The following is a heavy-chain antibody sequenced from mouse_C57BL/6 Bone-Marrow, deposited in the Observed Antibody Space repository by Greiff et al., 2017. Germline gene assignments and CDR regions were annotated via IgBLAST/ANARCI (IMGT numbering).Heavy chain of an antibody. J-gene: IGHJ2*01. Sequence: QVQLQQPGAELVRPGSSVKLSCKASGYTFTSYWMHWVKQRPIQGLEWIGNIDPSDSETNYNQKFKDKATLTVDKSSSTAYMQLSSLTSEDSAVYYCASLVYYDYDDGYFDYWGQGTTLTVSS. CDR1: GYTFTSYW. D-gene: IGHD2-4*01. V-gene: IGHV1-52*01. CDR2: IDPSDSET. CDR3: ASLVYYDYDDGYFDY.